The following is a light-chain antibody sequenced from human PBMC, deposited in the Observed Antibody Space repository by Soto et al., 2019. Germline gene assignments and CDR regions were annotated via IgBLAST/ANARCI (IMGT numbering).Light chain of an antibody. CDR2: GNS. CDR3: QSYASSLSGSV. V-gene: IGLV1-40*01. J-gene: IGLJ2*01. Sequence: QSVLTQPPSVSGAPGQRVTISCTGSSSNIGAGYDVHWYQQLPGTAPKLLIYGNSNRPSGVPDRFSGSKSGTSASLAITGLHAEDEAESYCQSYASSLSGSVFGGGTKVTVL. CDR1: SSNIGAGYD.